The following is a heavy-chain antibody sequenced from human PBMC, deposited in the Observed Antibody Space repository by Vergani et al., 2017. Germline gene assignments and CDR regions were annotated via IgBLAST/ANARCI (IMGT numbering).Heavy chain of an antibody. D-gene: IGHD3-22*01. V-gene: IGHV1-69*01. CDR3: ARGSYYYDSSGYYSFDY. CDR2: INPIFGTA. J-gene: IGHJ4*02. CDR1: GYTFTGYY. Sequence: QVQLVQSGAEVKKPGASVKVSCKASGYTFTGYYMHWVRQAPGQGLEWMGWINPIFGTANYAQKFQGRVTITADESTSTAYMELSSLRSEDTAVYYCARGSYYYDSSGYYSFDYWGQGTLVTVSS.